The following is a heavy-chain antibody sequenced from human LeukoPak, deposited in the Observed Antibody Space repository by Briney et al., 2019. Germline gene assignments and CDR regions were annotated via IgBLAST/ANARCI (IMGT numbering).Heavy chain of an antibody. Sequence: GGSLRLSCAASGFTFSSYWMTWVRQAPGKGLEWVANMKRDGSEKNYVDSVKGRFTISRDNARNALYLQMNSLRVEDTALYYCARDLSTSRPRPGYFYAMDVWGQGTTVTVS. CDR2: MKRDGSEK. V-gene: IGHV3-7*01. CDR3: ARDLSTSRPRPGYFYAMDV. CDR1: GFTFSSYW. J-gene: IGHJ6*02. D-gene: IGHD6-6*01.